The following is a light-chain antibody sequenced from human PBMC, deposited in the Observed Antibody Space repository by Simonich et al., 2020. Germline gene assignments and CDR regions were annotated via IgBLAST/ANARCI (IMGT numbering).Light chain of an antibody. V-gene: IGLV2-23*01. CDR1: SSYVGSYNL. J-gene: IGLJ1*01. CDR3: CSYAGSSAPHYV. CDR2: EGS. Sequence: QSALTQPASVSGSPGQSITISCTGTSSYVGSYNLVSWYPQHPGKAPKLMIYEGSKRPSGVSNRFSGSKSGNTASLTISGLQAEDEADYYCCSYAGSSAPHYVFGTGTKVTVL.